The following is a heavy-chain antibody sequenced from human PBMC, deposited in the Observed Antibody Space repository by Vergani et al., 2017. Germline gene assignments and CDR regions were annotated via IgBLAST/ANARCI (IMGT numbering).Heavy chain of an antibody. J-gene: IGHJ4*02. Sequence: QVQLQESGPGLVKPSQTLSLTCTVSVGSINSHNYYWSWIRQPAGKGLEWIRRIHTSGSTNYNPSLKSRVTMSVDTSKNQFSLNLTSVTAGDTAVYFCARGSXLGGSCYKPLCVYGVEGGLITVSS. V-gene: IGHV4-61*02. CDR3: ARGSXLGGSCYKPLCVY. CDR1: VGSINSHNYY. CDR2: IHTSGST. D-gene: IGHD2-15*01.